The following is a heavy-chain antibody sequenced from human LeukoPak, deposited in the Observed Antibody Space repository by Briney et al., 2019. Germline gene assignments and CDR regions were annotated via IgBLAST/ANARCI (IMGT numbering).Heavy chain of an antibody. CDR2: MNPNSGNT. CDR1: GYTFTSYD. D-gene: IGHD3-22*01. Sequence: ASVKVSCKASGYTFTSYDINWVRQATGQGLEWMGWMNPNSGNTGYAQKFQGRVTMTRNTSISTAYMELSSLRSEDTAVYYCARGRVYYDSSATKTFDYWGQGTLVTVSS. CDR3: ARGRVYYDSSATKTFDY. J-gene: IGHJ4*02. V-gene: IGHV1-8*01.